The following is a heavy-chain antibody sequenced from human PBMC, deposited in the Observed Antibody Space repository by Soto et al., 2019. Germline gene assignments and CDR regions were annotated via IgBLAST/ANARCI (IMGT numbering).Heavy chain of an antibody. V-gene: IGHV3-23*01. CDR2: ISVSGAPI. CDR1: GFTFSSYA. J-gene: IGHJ4*02. Sequence: GGSLRLSCAASGFTFSSYAMSWVRQAPGKGLEWVSSISVSGAPIYYAGSVKGRFTISRDNSKNTLYLQMNSLRAEDMAIYYCVKDWGALWGQGT. D-gene: IGHD3-16*01. CDR3: VKDWGAL.